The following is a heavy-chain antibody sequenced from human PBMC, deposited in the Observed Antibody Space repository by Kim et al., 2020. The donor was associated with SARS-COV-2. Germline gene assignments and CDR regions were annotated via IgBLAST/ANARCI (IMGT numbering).Heavy chain of an antibody. D-gene: IGHD3-10*01. V-gene: IGHV3-23*01. CDR3: AKDHSFGGFGELSDFDY. Sequence: GGSLRLSCAASGFTFSSYAMSWVRQAPGKGLEWVSAISGSGGSTYYADSVKGRFTISRDNSKNTLYLQMNSLRAEDTAVYYCAKDHSFGGFGELSDFDYWGQGTLVTVSS. CDR2: ISGSGGST. J-gene: IGHJ4*02. CDR1: GFTFSSYA.